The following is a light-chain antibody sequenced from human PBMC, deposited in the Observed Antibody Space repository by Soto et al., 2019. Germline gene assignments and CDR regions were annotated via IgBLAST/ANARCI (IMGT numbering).Light chain of an antibody. V-gene: IGKV3-11*01. Sequence: EIVLTQSPGTLSLSPGERATLSCRASQSVSVLLAWYQQKPGQAPRLLIYDASNRATGIPARFSGSGSGTDFTLTISSLEPEDFAVYHCVQRTTWPWTCGQGSKVEIK. CDR3: VQRTTWPWT. J-gene: IGKJ1*01. CDR1: QSVSVL. CDR2: DAS.